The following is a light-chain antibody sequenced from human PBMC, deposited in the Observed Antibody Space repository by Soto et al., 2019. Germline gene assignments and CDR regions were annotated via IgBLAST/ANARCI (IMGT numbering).Light chain of an antibody. V-gene: IGLV2-23*02. CDR3: CSYAGSSTFVV. J-gene: IGLJ2*01. CDR1: SSDVGSYNL. CDR2: EDT. Sequence: QSALTQPASVSGSPGQSITISCTVTSSDVGSYNLVSWYQQHPGKAPKLMIYEDTRRPSGVSNRVSGSKSGNTASLTISGLQAEDEDDSYCCSYAGSSTFVVFGGGTKLTVL.